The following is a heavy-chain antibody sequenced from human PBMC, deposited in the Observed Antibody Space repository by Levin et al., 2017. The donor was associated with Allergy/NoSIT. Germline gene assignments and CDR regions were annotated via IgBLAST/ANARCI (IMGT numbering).Heavy chain of an antibody. CDR3: ARARYYDFWSGYTPHGNFDY. CDR1: GYTFTSYD. CDR2: MNPNSGNT. J-gene: IGHJ4*02. Sequence: ASVKVSCKASGYTFTSYDINWVRQATGQGLEWMGWMNPNSGNTGYAQKFQGRVTMTRNTSISTAYMELSSLRSEDTAVYYCARARYYDFWSGYTPHGNFDYWGQGTLVTVSS. V-gene: IGHV1-8*01. D-gene: IGHD3-3*01.